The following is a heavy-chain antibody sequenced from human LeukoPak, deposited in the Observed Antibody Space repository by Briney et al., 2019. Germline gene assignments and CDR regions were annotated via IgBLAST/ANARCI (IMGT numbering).Heavy chain of an antibody. Sequence: GGSLRHSRSDSGFSYNSYLKSAVRQAQGRGMEWISAIVGRGDVTDHADSVKGRFTVSRDNSRNTLYLQMNSLRVEDTAVYYCAKSSGDWFSPFQYWGQGTLVTVSS. CDR2: IVGRGDVT. J-gene: IGHJ4*02. D-gene: IGHD3-9*01. V-gene: IGHV3-23*01. CDR1: GFSYNSYL. CDR3: AKSSGDWFSPFQY.